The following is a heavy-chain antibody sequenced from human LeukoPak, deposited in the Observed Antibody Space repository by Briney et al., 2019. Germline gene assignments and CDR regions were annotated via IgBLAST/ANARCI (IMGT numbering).Heavy chain of an antibody. J-gene: IGHJ4*02. CDR1: GFTFSSYA. Sequence: PGGSLRLSCAASGFTFSSYAMNWVRQAPGKGLEWVSAISGSGGSTYYADSVKGRFTISRDNSKNTLYLQMNRLRVEDTAVYYCARDAIVSSGYWGQGPLVTVSS. V-gene: IGHV3-23*01. CDR3: ARDAIVSSGY. D-gene: IGHD3-22*01. CDR2: ISGSGGST.